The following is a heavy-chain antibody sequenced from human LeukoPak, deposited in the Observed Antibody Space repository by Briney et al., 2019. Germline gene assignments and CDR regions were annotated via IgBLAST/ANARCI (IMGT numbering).Heavy chain of an antibody. CDR1: AFTFNTYW. D-gene: IGHD1-26*01. V-gene: IGHV3-74*01. Sequence: PGGSLRLSCAASAFTFNTYWMHWVRQVPGRGLEWVSRIKGDESSTNYADSVKGRFTISRDNAKDTLYLHMNSLTAEDTAVYYCARGAKWAYYFDYWGQGTLVTVSS. J-gene: IGHJ4*02. CDR3: ARGAKWAYYFDY. CDR2: IKGDESST.